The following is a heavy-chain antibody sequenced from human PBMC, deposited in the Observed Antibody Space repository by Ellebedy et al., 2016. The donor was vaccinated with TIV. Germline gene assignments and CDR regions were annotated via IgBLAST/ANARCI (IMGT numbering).Heavy chain of an antibody. CDR1: GFTFSSFA. CDR3: AKGTSSGFNYDRVGFEY. V-gene: IGHV3-23*01. Sequence: GGSLRLSCAASGFTFSSFAMHWVRQAPGKGLEWLSVISVAGDNTYDADSVKGRFTITSDNSKNTLYLQMDRLRAEDTAVYYCAKGTSSGFNYDRVGFEYWGQGTLVTVSS. J-gene: IGHJ4*02. CDR2: ISVAGDNT. D-gene: IGHD3-22*01.